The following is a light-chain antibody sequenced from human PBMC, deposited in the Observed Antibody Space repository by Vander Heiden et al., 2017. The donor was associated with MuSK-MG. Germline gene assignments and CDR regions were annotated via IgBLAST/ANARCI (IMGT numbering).Light chain of an antibody. CDR2: AAP. V-gene: IGKV1-39*01. CDR1: QSISSY. Sequence: IQMTQSPSSLSASVGDRVTITCRASQSISSYLNWYQQKPGKAPKLLIYAAPSWQSGVPSRFSGSGSGTDFTLTISRLQPEDFATYYCQQSDSTPWTFGQGTKVEIK. CDR3: QQSDSTPWT. J-gene: IGKJ1*01.